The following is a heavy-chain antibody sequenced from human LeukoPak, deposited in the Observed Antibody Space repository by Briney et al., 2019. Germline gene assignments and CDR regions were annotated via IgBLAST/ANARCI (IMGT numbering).Heavy chain of an antibody. J-gene: IGHJ4*02. CDR2: ISYDGSNK. Sequence: GGSLRLSCAASGFTFSSYGMHWVRQAPGKGLEWVAVISYDGSNKYYADSVKGRFTISRDNSKNTLYLQMNSLRAEDTAVYYCATTKGGFSSGWYTALDYWGQGTLVTVSS. V-gene: IGHV3-30*03. CDR1: GFTFSSYG. D-gene: IGHD6-19*01. CDR3: ATTKGGFSSGWYTALDY.